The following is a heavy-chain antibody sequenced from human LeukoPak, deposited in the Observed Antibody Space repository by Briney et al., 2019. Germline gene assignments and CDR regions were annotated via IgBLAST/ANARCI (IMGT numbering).Heavy chain of an antibody. V-gene: IGHV1-69*05. CDR3: ARAYCSSGLFDY. D-gene: IGHD6-6*01. CDR2: IIPIFGTA. CDR1: GGTFSSSA. Sequence: SVKVSCKASGGTFSSSAISWVRQAPGQGLEWMGGIIPIFGTANYAQKFQGRVTITTDESTSTAYMELSSLRSEDTAVYYCARAYCSSGLFDYWGQGTLVTVSS. J-gene: IGHJ4*02.